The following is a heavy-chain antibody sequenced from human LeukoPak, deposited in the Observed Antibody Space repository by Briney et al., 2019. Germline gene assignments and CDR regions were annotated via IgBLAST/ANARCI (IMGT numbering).Heavy chain of an antibody. CDR3: AKWGGYDVLTGYYVPDY. CDR2: ILGSGGST. V-gene: IGHV3-23*01. J-gene: IGHJ4*02. D-gene: IGHD3-9*01. CDR1: GSTFSNYA. Sequence: GASLRLSCAASGSTFSNYAMSWVRQAPGKGLEWVSAILGSGGSTYYADSVKGRFTVSRDNSKSTLYLQMNSLRAEDTALYYCAKWGGYDVLTGYYVPDYWGQGTLVTVSS.